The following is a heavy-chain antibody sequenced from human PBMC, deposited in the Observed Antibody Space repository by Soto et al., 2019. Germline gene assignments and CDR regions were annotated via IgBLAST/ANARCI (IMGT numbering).Heavy chain of an antibody. CDR2: TYYRSKWYN. J-gene: IGHJ6*02. CDR3: AMATMNGWQLGRVCLGYYYYGMDV. V-gene: IGHV6-1*01. CDR1: GDSVSSNSAA. Sequence: SQTLSLTCAISGDSVSSNSAAWNWIRQSPSRGLEWLGRTYYRSKWYNDYAGSVKSRITINPDTSKNQFSLQLNSVTPEDTAVYYCAMATMNGWQLGRVCLGYYYYGMDVWGQGTTVTVAS. D-gene: IGHD3-16*01.